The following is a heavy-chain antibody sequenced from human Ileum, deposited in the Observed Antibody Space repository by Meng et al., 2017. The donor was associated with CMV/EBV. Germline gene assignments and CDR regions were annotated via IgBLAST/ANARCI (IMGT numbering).Heavy chain of an antibody. D-gene: IGHD2-2*01. CDR3: ARTPIVVVPAAIPYYYYYYGMDV. CDR1: GFTFSSYW. J-gene: IGHJ6*02. V-gene: IGHV3-7*01. CDR2: IKQDGSEK. Sequence: GESLKISCAASGFTFSSYWMSWVRQAPGKGLEWVANIKQDGSEKYYVDSVKGRFTISRDNAKNSLYLQMNSLRAEDTAVYYCARTPIVVVPAAIPYYYYYYGMDVWGQGTTVTVSS.